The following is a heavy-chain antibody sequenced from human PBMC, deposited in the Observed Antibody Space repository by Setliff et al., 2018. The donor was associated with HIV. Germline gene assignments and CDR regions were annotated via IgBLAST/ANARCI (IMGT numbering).Heavy chain of an antibody. D-gene: IGHD2-2*01. V-gene: IGHV3-7*01. CDR1: GFTFSSAW. CDR3: VRDKTLNCGTTDCYFKYYMDV. Sequence: GGSLRLSCAASGFTFSSAWMGWVRQAPAKGLEWVANISPDGSATYYVDSVKGRFTISRDNAKNSLYLQMNNLTAEDTALYYCVRDKTLNCGTTDCYFKYYMDVWGTGTTVTVSS. J-gene: IGHJ6*03. CDR2: ISPDGSAT.